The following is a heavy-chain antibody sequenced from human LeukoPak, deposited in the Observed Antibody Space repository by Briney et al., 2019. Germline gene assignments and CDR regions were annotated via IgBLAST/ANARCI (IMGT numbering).Heavy chain of an antibody. D-gene: IGHD6-25*01. CDR3: ARRIRTTEASPGGWFDP. Sequence: ASVKVSCKASGYTFTAYHIHWVRQAPGQGLEWMGWINPISGGTNYAQNFQGRVTMTRDTSISTAYMELRTLRSDDTAVYYCARRIRTTEASPGGWFDPWGQGTLVTVSS. V-gene: IGHV1-2*02. CDR1: GYTFTAYH. CDR2: INPISGGT. J-gene: IGHJ5*02.